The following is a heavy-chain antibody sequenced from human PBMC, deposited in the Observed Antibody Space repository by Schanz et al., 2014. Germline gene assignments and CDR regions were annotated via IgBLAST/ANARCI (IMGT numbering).Heavy chain of an antibody. J-gene: IGHJ6*03. Sequence: QLLESGGGLVQPGGSLRLSCAASGFTFSSYAMSWVRQAPGKGLEWAALISHDGNNKHYVDSVEGRFTISRDNSKSMLFLEMSSLRVEDTAVYYCVREENYPSFLGYYYYMDVWGKGTSVTVSS. D-gene: IGHD3-10*01. V-gene: IGHV3-30-3*01. CDR1: GFTFSSYA. CDR3: VREENYPSFLGYYYYMDV. CDR2: ISHDGNNK.